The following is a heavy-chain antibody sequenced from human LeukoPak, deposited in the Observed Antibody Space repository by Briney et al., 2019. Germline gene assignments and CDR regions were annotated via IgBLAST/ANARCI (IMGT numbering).Heavy chain of an antibody. CDR1: GFTFSSYW. Sequence: GGSLRLSCAASGFTFSSYWMSWVRQAPGKGLEWVANIKQDGSEKYYVDSVKGRFTISRDNAKNSLYLQMNSLRAEDTAVYYCARDSRSYYGGGYFQHWGQGTPVTVSS. CDR3: ARDSRSYYGGGYFQH. CDR2: IKQDGSEK. V-gene: IGHV3-7*01. D-gene: IGHD1-26*01. J-gene: IGHJ1*01.